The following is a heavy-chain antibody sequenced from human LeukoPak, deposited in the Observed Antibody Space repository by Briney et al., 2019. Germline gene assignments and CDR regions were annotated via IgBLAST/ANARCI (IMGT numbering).Heavy chain of an antibody. V-gene: IGHV3-74*01. CDR1: GFTFSSYW. Sequence: PGGSLRLSCAASGFTFSSYWMHWVRQAPGKGLVWVSRINSDGSSTSYADSVKSRFTISRDNAKNTLYLQMNSLRSEDTAVYYCAADNPLSVLRFYHWGQGTLVTVSS. J-gene: IGHJ4*02. D-gene: IGHD3-3*01. CDR3: AADNPLSVLRFYH. CDR2: INSDGSST.